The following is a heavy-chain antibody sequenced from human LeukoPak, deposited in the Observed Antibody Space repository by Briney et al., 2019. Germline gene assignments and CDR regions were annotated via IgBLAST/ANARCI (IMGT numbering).Heavy chain of an antibody. CDR1: GYSFTSYW. Sequence: GESLKISCKGSGYSFTSYWIGWVRQMPGRGLEWMGIIYPGDSDTIYSPSFRGQVTISADKSISTAYLQWSSLKASDTAIYYCARRSSIATRLFDYWGQETLVTVSS. D-gene: IGHD6-6*01. J-gene: IGHJ4*02. V-gene: IGHV5-51*01. CDR3: ARRSSIATRLFDY. CDR2: IYPGDSDT.